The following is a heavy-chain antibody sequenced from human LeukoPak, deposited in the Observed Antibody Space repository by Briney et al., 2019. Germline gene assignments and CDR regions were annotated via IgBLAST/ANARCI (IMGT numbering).Heavy chain of an antibody. J-gene: IGHJ6*02. CDR1: GFTFSSYA. CDR3: AKSRNFDWLFTYGMDV. Sequence: PGGSLRLSCAASGFTFSSYAMSWVRQAPGKGLEWVSAISGSGGSTYYADSVKGRFTISRDNSKSTLHLQMNSLRAEDTAVYYCAKSRNFDWLFTYGMDVWGQGTTVTVSS. D-gene: IGHD3-9*01. V-gene: IGHV3-23*01. CDR2: ISGSGGST.